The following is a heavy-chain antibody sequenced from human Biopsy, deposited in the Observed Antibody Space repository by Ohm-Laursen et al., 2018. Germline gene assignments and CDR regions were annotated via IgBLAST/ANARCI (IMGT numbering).Heavy chain of an antibody. CDR1: GKTFSDYQ. D-gene: IGHD2-15*01. J-gene: IGHJ4*02. V-gene: IGHV4-34*08. CDR2: INQAGTT. Sequence: SETLSLTCVVFGKTFSDYQWSWIRQPPGKGLEWIGQINQAGTTNYNPSIKSRVSISADASKYEFSLRLTSGTAADTSVYLCGNEVHGRDYWGLGAQVTVSS. CDR3: GNEVHGRDY.